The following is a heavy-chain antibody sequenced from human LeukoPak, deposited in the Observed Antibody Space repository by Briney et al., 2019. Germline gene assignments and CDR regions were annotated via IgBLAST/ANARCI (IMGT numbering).Heavy chain of an antibody. J-gene: IGHJ4*02. D-gene: IGHD2-2*01. Sequence: PSETLSLTSAVSGYSISSGYSWGWIRPPPGKGLEWFGSMHHSGKAYYNQSLRSRVTISLDTSKNQLSVNLISVTAADTAVYYCAREWYCSSTSCHYYFEYWGQGTLVTVSS. CDR2: MHHSGKA. V-gene: IGHV4-38-2*02. CDR1: GYSISSGYS. CDR3: AREWYCSSTSCHYYFEY.